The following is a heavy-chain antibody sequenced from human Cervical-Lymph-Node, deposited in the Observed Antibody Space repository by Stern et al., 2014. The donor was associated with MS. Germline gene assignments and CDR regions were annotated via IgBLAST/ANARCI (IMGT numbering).Heavy chain of an antibody. CDR3: ARELSGMYGMDV. D-gene: IGHD1-1*01. J-gene: IGHJ6*02. CDR1: GGSINNGDYY. CDR2: IYDSGAT. V-gene: IGHV4-31*03. Sequence: VQLVESGPGLVKPSQTLSLTCTVSGGSINNGDYYWSWVRQHPGKCLEWLGYIYDSGATYYNPSLKGRLTISVDTSKRHFSLKLTSVTAADTAVYYCARELSGMYGMDVWGQGTTVTVSS.